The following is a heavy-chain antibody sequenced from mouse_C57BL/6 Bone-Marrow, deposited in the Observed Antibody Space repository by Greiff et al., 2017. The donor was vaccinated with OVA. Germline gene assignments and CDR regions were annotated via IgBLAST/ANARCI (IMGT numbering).Heavy chain of an antibody. Sequence: VKLQESGAELVKPGASVKLSCKASGYTFTEYTIHWVKQRSGQGLEWIGWFYPGSGSIKYNEKFKDKATLTADKSSSTVYMELSRLTSEDSAVYFCARHEEGTYYSNSGFAYWGQGTLVTVSA. CDR2: FYPGSGSI. J-gene: IGHJ3*01. CDR3: ARHEEGTYYSNSGFAY. V-gene: IGHV1-62-2*01. CDR1: GYTFTEYT. D-gene: IGHD2-5*01.